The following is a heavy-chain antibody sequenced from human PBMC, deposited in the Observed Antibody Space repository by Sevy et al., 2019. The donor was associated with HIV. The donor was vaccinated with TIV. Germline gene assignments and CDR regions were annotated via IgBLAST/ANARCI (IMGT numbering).Heavy chain of an antibody. Sequence: GGSLRLSCAASGFTFSDSWMRWVRQAPEKGLEWVANIKQDGSKKYDVDSVRGRFIVSRDNAKKSLYLEMSSLRAEDTAVYYCARLKLHYDPYYFDLWGQGTLVTVSS. CDR1: GFTFSDSW. CDR3: ARLKLHYDPYYFDL. V-gene: IGHV3-7*01. J-gene: IGHJ4*02. CDR2: IKQDGSKK. D-gene: IGHD3-16*01.